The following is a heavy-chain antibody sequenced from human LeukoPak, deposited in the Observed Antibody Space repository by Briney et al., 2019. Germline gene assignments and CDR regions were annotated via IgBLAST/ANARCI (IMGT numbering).Heavy chain of an antibody. V-gene: IGHV1-2*02. D-gene: IGHD3-10*01. CDR1: GYTFTGYY. CDR2: INPNSGGT. Sequence: ASVKVSCEASGYTFTGYYMHWVRQAPGQGLEWMGWINPNSGGTNYAQKFQGRVTMTRDTSISTAYMELSRLRSDDTAVYYCARATAYGSGSYYRASPFDYWGQGTLVTVSS. J-gene: IGHJ4*02. CDR3: ARATAYGSGSYYRASPFDY.